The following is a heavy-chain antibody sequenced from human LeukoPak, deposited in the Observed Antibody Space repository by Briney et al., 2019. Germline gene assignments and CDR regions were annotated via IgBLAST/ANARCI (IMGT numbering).Heavy chain of an antibody. CDR3: ARVVRIAVAGMGY. CDR2: INPSGGST. CDR1: GYTLTELS. J-gene: IGHJ4*02. Sequence: ASVKVSCKVSGYTLTELSMHWVRQAPGQGLEWMGIINPSGGSTSYAQKFQGRVTMTRDTSTSTVYMELSSLRSEDTAVYYCARVVRIAVAGMGYWGQGTLVTVSS. V-gene: IGHV1-46*01. D-gene: IGHD6-19*01.